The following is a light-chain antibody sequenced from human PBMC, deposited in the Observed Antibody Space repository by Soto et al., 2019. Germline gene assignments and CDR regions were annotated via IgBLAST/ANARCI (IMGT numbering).Light chain of an antibody. V-gene: IGKV1-5*03. Sequence: DIQMTQSPSTLSAFVGYRVTITCRASQSISNWLAWYQQKPGKAPKLLIYKASSLESGVPSRFSGSGSGSDFTLTISSLQPDDLATYYCQQYYSYSRTFGQGTKVDNK. CDR1: QSISNW. CDR2: KAS. CDR3: QQYYSYSRT. J-gene: IGKJ1*01.